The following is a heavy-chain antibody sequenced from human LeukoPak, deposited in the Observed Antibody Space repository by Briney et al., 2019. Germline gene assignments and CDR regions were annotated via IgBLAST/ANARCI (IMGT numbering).Heavy chain of an antibody. CDR3: ARRVYYYDSSGYYGHDAFDI. V-gene: IGHV3-30*02. Sequence: PGGSLRLSCAASGFTFSSYGMHWVRQAPGKGLEWVAFIRYDGSNKYYADSVKGRFTISRDNSKNTLYLQMNSLRAEDTAVYYCARRVYYYDSSGYYGHDAFDIWGQGTMVTVSS. CDR1: GFTFSSYG. J-gene: IGHJ3*02. CDR2: IRYDGSNK. D-gene: IGHD3-22*01.